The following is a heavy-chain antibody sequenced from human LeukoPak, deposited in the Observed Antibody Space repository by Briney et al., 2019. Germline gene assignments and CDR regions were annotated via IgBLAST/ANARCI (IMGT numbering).Heavy chain of an antibody. CDR1: GFTFDDYA. Sequence: GRSLRLSCAASGFTFDDYAMHWVRQAPGKGLEWVSGISWNSGSIGYADSVKGRFTISRDSAKNSLYLQMNSLRAEDTALYYCAKAKSIVGATAFDYWGQGTLVTVSS. CDR2: ISWNSGSI. CDR3: AKAKSIVGATAFDY. D-gene: IGHD1-26*01. V-gene: IGHV3-9*01. J-gene: IGHJ4*02.